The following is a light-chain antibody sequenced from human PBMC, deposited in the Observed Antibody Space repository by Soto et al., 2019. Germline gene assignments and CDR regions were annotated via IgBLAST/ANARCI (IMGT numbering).Light chain of an antibody. CDR2: AAS. J-gene: IGKJ5*01. CDR1: QGISSW. Sequence: DIQMTQSPSFVSASAGDRVTITCRASQGISSWLAWYQQKPGRAPKLLIYAASRLQGGVQLRFSGSGSGTEFTLSIRSMKTEDVATYYCQQLDSFPLTVGPGTRREIK. CDR3: QQLDSFPLT. V-gene: IGKV1-12*01.